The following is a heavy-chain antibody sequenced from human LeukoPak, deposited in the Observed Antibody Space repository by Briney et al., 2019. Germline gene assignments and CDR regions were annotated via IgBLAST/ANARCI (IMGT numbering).Heavy chain of an antibody. CDR2: IYYSGST. Sequence: SETLSLTCTVSGGSISSYYWSWIRQPPGKGLEWIGYIYYSGSTNYNPSLKSRVTISVDTSKNQFSLKLSSVTAAATAVYYCARVGSFVGRPNVWGQGTLATVSS. CDR3: ARVGSFVGRPNV. J-gene: IGHJ4*02. CDR1: GGSISSYY. D-gene: IGHD3-10*01. V-gene: IGHV4-59*01.